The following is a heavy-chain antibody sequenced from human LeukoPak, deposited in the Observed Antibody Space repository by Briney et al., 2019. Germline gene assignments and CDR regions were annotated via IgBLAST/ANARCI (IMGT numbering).Heavy chain of an antibody. J-gene: IGHJ4*02. Sequence: GGSLRLSCAASGFTFSSYGMHWVRQAPGKGLEWVAFIRYDGSKKYYADSVKGRFTISRDNSKNMLYLQMNSLRAEDTAVYYCAKVRPLDTSPSDYWGQGTLVTVSS. V-gene: IGHV3-30*02. CDR3: AKVRPLDTSPSDY. CDR1: GFTFSSYG. CDR2: IRYDGSKK. D-gene: IGHD2/OR15-2a*01.